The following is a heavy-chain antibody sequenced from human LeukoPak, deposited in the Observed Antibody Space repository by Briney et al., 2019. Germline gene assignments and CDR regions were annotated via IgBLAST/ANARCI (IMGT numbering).Heavy chain of an antibody. CDR2: IKQDGSEK. J-gene: IGHJ6*02. D-gene: IGHD3-22*01. V-gene: IGHV3-7*05. Sequence: GGSLRLSCAASGFTFSSYWMSWVRQAPGKGLEWVANIKQDGSEKYYVDSVKGRFTISRDNSKNSLYLQMNSLRTEDSALYYCAKDRPQRYYDSSYYYYYYGMDVWGQGTTVTVSS. CDR3: AKDRPQRYYDSSYYYYYYGMDV. CDR1: GFTFSSYW.